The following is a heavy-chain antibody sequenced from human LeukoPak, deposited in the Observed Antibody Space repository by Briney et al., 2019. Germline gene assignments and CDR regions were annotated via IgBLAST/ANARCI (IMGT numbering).Heavy chain of an antibody. D-gene: IGHD3-10*01. CDR1: GFTFSSYG. CDR2: IRGTGTST. J-gene: IGHJ4*02. V-gene: IGHV3-23*01. Sequence: PGGSLRLSCAGSGFTFSSYGMSWVRQAPGKGLEWGSAIRGTGTSTYYADSVKGRFTISRDNSKNTLYLQMNSLRAEDTAVYYCAKVTYGSGTYGAFDYWGQGTLVTVSS. CDR3: AKVTYGSGTYGAFDY.